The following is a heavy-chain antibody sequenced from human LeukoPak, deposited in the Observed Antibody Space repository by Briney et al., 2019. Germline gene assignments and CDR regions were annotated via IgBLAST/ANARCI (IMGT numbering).Heavy chain of an antibody. CDR3: GRLHHDYGPNVDC. CDR2: IFHNGNT. J-gene: IGHJ4*02. CDR1: GYPFTTGYY. Sequence: PSETLSLTCLVSGYPFTTGYYWGWIRQPPGKGLEWIGTIFHNGNTYYNPSLESRVTISIDTSKKQFSLNLNSVTATDTAVYYCGRLHHDYGPNVDCWGQGTLVTVSS. D-gene: IGHD4-17*01. V-gene: IGHV4-38-2*01.